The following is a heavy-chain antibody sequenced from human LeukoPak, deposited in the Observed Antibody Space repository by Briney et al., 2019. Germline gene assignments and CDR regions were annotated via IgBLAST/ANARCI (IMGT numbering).Heavy chain of an antibody. J-gene: IGHJ4*02. Sequence: PGGSLRLSCAASGFTVTDNYMSWVRQAPGRGLEWVSIIHSGGNTYYADSVKGRFTLSRDHSKNTLSLQMNSLGAEDTAMYYCVSHSNSLTSYSFDYWGQGTLVTVSS. CDR2: IHSGGNT. V-gene: IGHV3-53*01. CDR1: GFTVTDNY. D-gene: IGHD3-9*01. CDR3: VSHSNSLTSYSFDY.